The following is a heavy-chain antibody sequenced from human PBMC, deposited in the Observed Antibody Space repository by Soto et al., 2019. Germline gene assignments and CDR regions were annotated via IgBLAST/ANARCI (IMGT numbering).Heavy chain of an antibody. CDR2: IIPIFGTA. J-gene: IGHJ4*02. CDR1: GGTFSSYA. CDR3: ARRNSGSYCWPFDY. D-gene: IGHD1-26*01. Sequence: QVQLVQSGAEVKKPGSSVKVSCTASGGTFSSYAISWVRQAPGQGLEWMGGIIPIFGTANYAQKFQGRVTITADESTSTDYMELSSLGSEDTAVYYCARRNSGSYCWPFDYWGQGTLVTVSS. V-gene: IGHV1-69*01.